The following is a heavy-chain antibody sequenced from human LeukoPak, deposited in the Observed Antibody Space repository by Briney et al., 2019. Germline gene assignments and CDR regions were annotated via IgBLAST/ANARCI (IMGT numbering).Heavy chain of an antibody. CDR1: GFIFSNYW. J-gene: IGHJ4*02. CDR3: ARDRLHATGTGGSY. CDR2: INSDGSST. D-gene: IGHD1-1*01. Sequence: GGSLRLSCAGSGFIFSNYWMHWVRQAPGKGLVWVSRINSDGSSTSYADSVKGRFTISRDNAKNTLYLQMNSLRAEDTAVYYCARDRLHATGTGGSYWGQGTLVTVSS. V-gene: IGHV3-74*01.